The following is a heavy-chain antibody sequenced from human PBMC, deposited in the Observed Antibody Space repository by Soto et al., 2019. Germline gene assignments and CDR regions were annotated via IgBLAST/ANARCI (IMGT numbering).Heavy chain of an antibody. CDR2: IIPIFGTA. J-gene: IGHJ6*02. CDR3: ARSIAVAGYYYYGMDV. Sequence: SVKVSCKASGGTFSSYAISWVRQAPGQGLEWMGGIIPIFGTANYAQKFQGRVTITADESTSTAYMELSSLRSEDTAVYYCARSIAVAGYYYYGMDVWGQGTTVTVS. D-gene: IGHD6-19*01. V-gene: IGHV1-69*13. CDR1: GGTFSSYA.